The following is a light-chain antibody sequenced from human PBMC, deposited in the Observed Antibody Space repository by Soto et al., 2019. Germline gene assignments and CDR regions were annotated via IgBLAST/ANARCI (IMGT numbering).Light chain of an antibody. CDR2: DVG. CDR1: HSDIGNYNY. J-gene: IGLJ1*01. Sequence: QSALTQPASVSGSPGQSITISCTGTHSDIGNYNYVSWYQHLPGKAPKLMIYDVGSRPSGVSSRFSGAKSGNTASLAISGLQAEDEADYYCNSYREDHTRIYVFGTGTKLTVL. CDR3: NSYREDHTRIYV. V-gene: IGLV2-14*03.